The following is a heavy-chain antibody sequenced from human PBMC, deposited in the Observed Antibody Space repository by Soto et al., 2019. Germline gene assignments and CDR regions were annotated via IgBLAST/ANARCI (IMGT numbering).Heavy chain of an antibody. CDR2: INGDGVTA. J-gene: IGHJ4*02. V-gene: IGHV3-74*01. CDR1: GFTFSNYW. CDR3: ARFRNSWYFDY. D-gene: IGHD6-13*01. Sequence: EVQPVESGGGLVQPGGSLRLSCAASGFTFSNYWMHWVRQAPGKGLVWLSRINGDGVTATYADSVKGRFTISRDNAKNTLSLHMNSLRADDTAVYFCARFRNSWYFDYWGQGALVTVSS.